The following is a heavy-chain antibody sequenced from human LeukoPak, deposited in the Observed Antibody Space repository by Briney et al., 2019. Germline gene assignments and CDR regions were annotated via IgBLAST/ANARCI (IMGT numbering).Heavy chain of an antibody. CDR2: INHSGST. CDR3: AREPRGFRMSPHWGMDV. J-gene: IGHJ6*02. V-gene: IGHV4-30-2*01. CDR1: GGSISSGGYY. Sequence: SQTLSLTCTVSGGSISSGGYYWSWIRQPPGKGLEWIGEINHSGSTNYNPSLKSRVTISVDTSKNQFSLKLSSVTAADTAVYYCAREPRGFRMSPHWGMDVWGQGTTVTVSS. D-gene: IGHD1-1*01.